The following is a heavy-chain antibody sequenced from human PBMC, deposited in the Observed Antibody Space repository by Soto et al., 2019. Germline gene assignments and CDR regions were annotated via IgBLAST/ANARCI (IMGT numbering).Heavy chain of an antibody. D-gene: IGHD2-2*02. J-gene: IGHJ6*02. Sequence: ASLKVSCKASGYTFTSYGISWVRQAPGQGLEWMGWISAYIGKTNYAQKLQGRVTITTDKSTSTAYMELSSLRSEDTALYYCARVYGDYYYYYGMDVWGQGTTVTVSS. V-gene: IGHV1-18*01. CDR1: GYTFTSYG. CDR3: ARVYGDYYYYYGMDV. CDR2: ISAYIGKT.